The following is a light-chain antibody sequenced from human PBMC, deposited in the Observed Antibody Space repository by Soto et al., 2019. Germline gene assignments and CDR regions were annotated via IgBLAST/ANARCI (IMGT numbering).Light chain of an antibody. CDR3: QHYGSALST. CDR1: QSFSSSY. V-gene: IGKV3-20*01. J-gene: IGKJ3*01. CDR2: GAC. Sequence: EIVLTQSPGTLSLSPGERATLSCRASQSFSSSYLAWYQQKPGQAPRLLIYGACSRATGIPDRFSGSGSGTDFTLTISRLEPEDFAVYYCQHYGSALSTLGPGTKVDVK.